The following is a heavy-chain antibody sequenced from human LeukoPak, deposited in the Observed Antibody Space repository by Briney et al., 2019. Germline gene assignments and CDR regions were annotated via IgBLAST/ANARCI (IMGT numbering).Heavy chain of an antibody. D-gene: IGHD6-13*01. Sequence: GGSLRLSCAASGFTFSSYAMSWVRQAPGKWLEWVSAISGSGGSTYYADSVKGRFTISRDNSKNTLYLQMNSLRAEDTAVYYCAKGGSSWYLNWFDPWGQGTLVTVSS. CDR1: GFTFSSYA. CDR3: AKGGSSWYLNWFDP. J-gene: IGHJ5*02. CDR2: ISGSGGST. V-gene: IGHV3-23*01.